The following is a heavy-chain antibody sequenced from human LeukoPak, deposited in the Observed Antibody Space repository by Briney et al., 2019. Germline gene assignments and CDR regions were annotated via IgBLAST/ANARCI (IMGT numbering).Heavy chain of an antibody. D-gene: IGHD6-19*01. V-gene: IGHV4-59*01. J-gene: IGHJ4*02. CDR1: GGSISSYY. Sequence: SETLPLTCTVSGGSISSYYWSWIRQPPGKGLEWIGYIYYSGSTNYNPSLKSRVTISVDTSKNQFSLKLSSVTAADTAVYYCARVGYSSGWYFFDSWGQGTLVTVSS. CDR3: ARVGYSSGWYFFDS. CDR2: IYYSGST.